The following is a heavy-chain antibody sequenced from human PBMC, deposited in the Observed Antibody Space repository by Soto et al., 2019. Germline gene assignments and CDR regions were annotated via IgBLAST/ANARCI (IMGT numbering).Heavy chain of an antibody. J-gene: IGHJ5*02. D-gene: IGHD3-9*01. Sequence: SETLSLTCTVSGGSISSGGYYWSWIRQHPGKGLEWIGYIYYSGSTYYNPSLKSRVTISVDTSKNQFSLKLSSVTAADTAVYYCARGERYFEWANWFDPWGQGTLVTVSS. CDR1: GGSISSGGYY. CDR3: ARGERYFEWANWFDP. CDR2: IYYSGST. V-gene: IGHV4-31*03.